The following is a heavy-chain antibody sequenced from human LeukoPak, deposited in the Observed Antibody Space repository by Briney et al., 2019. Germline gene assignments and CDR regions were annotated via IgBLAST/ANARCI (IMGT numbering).Heavy chain of an antibody. CDR3: AKFGYSDWVSHFDD. CDR1: GFTFSSYA. D-gene: IGHD3-9*01. V-gene: IGHV3-23*01. CDR2: ISSSGGST. Sequence: RGGSQRLSCVASGFTFSSYAMSWVRQAPGKGLEWVSGISSSGGSTSYADSVKGCVTISRDNSKNTLYLQMNSLRAEDTAVYYCAKFGYSDWVSHFDDWGEGTSVTVSS. J-gene: IGHJ4*02.